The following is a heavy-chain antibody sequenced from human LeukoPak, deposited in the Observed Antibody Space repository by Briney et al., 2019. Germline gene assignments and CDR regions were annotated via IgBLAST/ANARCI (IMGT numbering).Heavy chain of an antibody. CDR3: ARDTRTAQGFDY. CDR2: IFYSGST. D-gene: IGHD2-15*01. CDR1: GGPISDYY. Sequence: SETLSLTCTVSGGPISDYYWTWIRQPPGKGLEWIGHIFYSGSTNYNPSLKGRVTISVDTSKNQFSLRLSSVTAADTAVYYCARDTRTAQGFDYWGQGILVTVSS. J-gene: IGHJ4*02. V-gene: IGHV4-59*01.